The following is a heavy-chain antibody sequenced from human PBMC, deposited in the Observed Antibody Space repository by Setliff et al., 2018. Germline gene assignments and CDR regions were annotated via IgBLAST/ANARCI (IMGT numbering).Heavy chain of an antibody. V-gene: IGHV4-34*01. J-gene: IGHJ4*02. D-gene: IGHD3-16*01. Sequence: PSETLSLTCGGYGGSISDYYWSWIRQPPGKGLEWIGEINHSGSTNYNPSLKSRVTISVDTSKNQFSLKLSSVTAADTAVYYCAGPLGGFDYWGQGTLVTVSS. CDR3: AGPLGGFDY. CDR1: GGSISDYY. CDR2: INHSGST.